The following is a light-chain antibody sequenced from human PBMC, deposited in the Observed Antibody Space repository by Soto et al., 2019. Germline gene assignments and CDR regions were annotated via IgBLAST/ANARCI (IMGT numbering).Light chain of an antibody. CDR2: AAS. V-gene: IGKV1-27*01. CDR1: RGIGVY. J-gene: IGKJ4*01. Sequence: DIQMTQSPSSLSASLGDRVTITCRASRGIGVYLAWFQQKPGKVPKLLIYAASTLQSGVPSRFSGSGSGTDFTLTITSLQPEDVATYYCQKYNSAPLTFGGGTKVDIK. CDR3: QKYNSAPLT.